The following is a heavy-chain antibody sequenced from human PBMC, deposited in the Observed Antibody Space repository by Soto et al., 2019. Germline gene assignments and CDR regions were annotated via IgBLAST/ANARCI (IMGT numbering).Heavy chain of an antibody. CDR2: IHSDGST. CDR3: ARDYSSYGPFDY. CDR1: EFTVSSSY. D-gene: IGHD5-18*01. V-gene: IGHV3-66*01. J-gene: IGHJ4*02. Sequence: GGSLRLSCAASEFTVSSSYMNWVRQSPGKGLEWVSVIHSDGSTYYADSVKGRFTISRDNAKNSLYLQMNSLRAEDTAVYYCARDYSSYGPFDYWGQGTLVTVSS.